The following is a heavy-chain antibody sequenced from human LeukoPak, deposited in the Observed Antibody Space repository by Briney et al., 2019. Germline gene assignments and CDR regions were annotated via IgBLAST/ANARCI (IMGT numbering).Heavy chain of an antibody. D-gene: IGHD2-2*01. CDR1: GYNFTNYW. V-gene: IGHV5-51*01. Sequence: GESLKISCQGSGYNFTNYWILWVRQMPGKGLEWLGIIYPDESDSRYSPSFRGQVTMSADQSVTTAYLYWRSLKASDSAIYYCARQRTVIPAAPSDYWAREPSSPSPQ. CDR3: ARQRTVIPAAPSDY. CDR2: IYPDESDS. J-gene: IGHJ4*02.